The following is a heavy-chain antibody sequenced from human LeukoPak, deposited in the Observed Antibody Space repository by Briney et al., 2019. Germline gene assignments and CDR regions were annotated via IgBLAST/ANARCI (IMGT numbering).Heavy chain of an antibody. CDR3: ARVLACSSTSCPFQH. CDR1: GGSLSGFY. CDR2: INHSGST. J-gene: IGHJ1*01. D-gene: IGHD2-2*01. V-gene: IGHV4-34*01. Sequence: KPSETLSPTCAVYGGSLSGFYLSWIRQPPGEGLEWVGEINHSGSTNYNPSLKSRVTISVDTSKNQFSLKLSSVTAADTAVYYCARVLACSSTSCPFQHWGQGTLVTVSS.